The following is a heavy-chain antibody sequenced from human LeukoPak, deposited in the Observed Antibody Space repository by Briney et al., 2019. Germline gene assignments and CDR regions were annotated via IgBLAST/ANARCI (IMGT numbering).Heavy chain of an antibody. V-gene: IGHV1-46*01. J-gene: IGHJ4*02. D-gene: IGHD3-9*01. CDR2: INPSGGST. CDR1: GYTFTSYY. Sequence: GASVKVSCTASGYTFTSYYMHWVRQAPGQGLEWMGIINPSGGSTSYAQKFQGRVTMTRDTSTSTVYMELSSLRSEDTAVYYCARGVKAVLRYFDWLFPPAGYWGQGTLVTVSS. CDR3: ARGVKAVLRYFDWLFPPAGY.